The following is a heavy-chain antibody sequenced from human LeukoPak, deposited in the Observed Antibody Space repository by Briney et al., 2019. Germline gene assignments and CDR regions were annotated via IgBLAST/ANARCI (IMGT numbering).Heavy chain of an antibody. CDR2: INHSGST. J-gene: IGHJ5*02. CDR1: GGSFSGYY. D-gene: IGHD1-1*01. Sequence: SETLSLTCAVYGGSFSGYYWSWIRQPPGKGLEWSGEINHSGSTNYNPSLKSRVTISVDTSKNQFSLKLSSVTAADTAVYYCARGGGGYLTNNWFDPWGQGTLVTVSS. V-gene: IGHV4-34*01. CDR3: ARGGGGYLTNNWFDP.